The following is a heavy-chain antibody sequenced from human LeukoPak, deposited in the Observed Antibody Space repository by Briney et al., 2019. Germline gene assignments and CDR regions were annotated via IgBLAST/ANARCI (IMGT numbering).Heavy chain of an antibody. V-gene: IGHV4-4*07. J-gene: IGHJ6*03. CDR1: GGSISSYY. D-gene: IGHD3-16*02. Sequence: PSETLSLTCTVSGGSISSYYWSWIQQPAGKGLEWIGRIYTSGSTNYNPSLKSRVTISVDTSKNQFSLKLSSVTAADTAVYYCARARLGELSFDYYYYMDVWGKGTTVTISS. CDR3: ARARLGELSFDYYYYMDV. CDR2: IYTSGST.